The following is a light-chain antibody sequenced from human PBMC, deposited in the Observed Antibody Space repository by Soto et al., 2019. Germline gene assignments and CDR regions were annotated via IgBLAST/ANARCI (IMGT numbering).Light chain of an antibody. V-gene: IGKV1-5*01. CDR3: QQYNSYSPEGLT. Sequence: DIQLTQSPSTLSASVGERVTITCRASQTVNTWLAWYQHKPGKAPKLLIYHASVLETGVPSRFSGFSSGTEFTLTISSLQPDDFATYFCQQYNSYSPEGLTFGGGTKVEI. CDR1: QTVNTW. CDR2: HAS. J-gene: IGKJ4*01.